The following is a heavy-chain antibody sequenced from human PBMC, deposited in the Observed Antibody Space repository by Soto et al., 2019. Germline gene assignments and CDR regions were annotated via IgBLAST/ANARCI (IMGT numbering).Heavy chain of an antibody. J-gene: IGHJ3*02. CDR3: ARQPSNGGHCSGGFCYNTFEI. CDR2: IYCGDSDT. D-gene: IGHD2-15*01. Sequence: PGESLKISCQVSGYNFPTSWIVWVRQMPGKGLEWMGIIYCGDSDTRYSPSFQGQVTISADKSISTAYLQWSSLKASDSAMYYCARQPSNGGHCSGGFCYNTFEIWGQGTVVTVSS. CDR1: GYNFPTSW. V-gene: IGHV5-51*01.